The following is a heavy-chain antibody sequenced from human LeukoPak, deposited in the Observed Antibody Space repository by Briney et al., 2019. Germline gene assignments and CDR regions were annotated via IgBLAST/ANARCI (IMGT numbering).Heavy chain of an antibody. V-gene: IGHV4-4*02. CDR2: IYHSGST. CDR3: ARDRIQLWPYIYYYYYYMDV. CDR1: GGSISSIDW. Sequence: SGTLSLTCTVSGGSISSIDWWTWVRQPPGKGLEWIGQIYHSGSTYYSPSLKSRVTISVDKSKNQFYLNLNSVTAADTAVYYCARDRIQLWPYIYYYYYYMDVWGKGTTVTISS. J-gene: IGHJ6*03. D-gene: IGHD5-18*01.